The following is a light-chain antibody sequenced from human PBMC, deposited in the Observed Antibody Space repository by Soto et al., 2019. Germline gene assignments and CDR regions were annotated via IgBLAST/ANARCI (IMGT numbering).Light chain of an antibody. CDR3: QQYGSSPPKT. Sequence: EIVLTQSPGTLSLSPGERATLSCRASQSVSSSYLAWYQKKPGQAPRLLIYGASSRATGIPDRFRGSGSGTDFNLTISRLEPEDFAVYYCQQYGSSPPKTFGQGTKLEIK. CDR1: QSVSSSY. J-gene: IGKJ2*01. CDR2: GAS. V-gene: IGKV3-20*01.